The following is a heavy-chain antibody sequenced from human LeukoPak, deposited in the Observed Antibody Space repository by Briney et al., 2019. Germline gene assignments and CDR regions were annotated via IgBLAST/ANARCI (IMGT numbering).Heavy chain of an antibody. D-gene: IGHD6-19*01. Sequence: ASVKVSCKCSGYTFTGYYMHWGRQAPGQGRGWMGWINPNSGGTNYAQQFQRRVTMTRDTSIRPAYMELSRMRSDDTAVYYCARGSNIAVAGTRWFDPWGQGTLVTVSS. CDR3: ARGSNIAVAGTRWFDP. V-gene: IGHV1-2*02. CDR1: GYTFTGYY. J-gene: IGHJ5*02. CDR2: INPNSGGT.